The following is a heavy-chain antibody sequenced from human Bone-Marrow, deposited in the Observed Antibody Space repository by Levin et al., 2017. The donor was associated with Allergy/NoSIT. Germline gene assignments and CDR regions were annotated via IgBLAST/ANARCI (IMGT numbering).Heavy chain of an antibody. D-gene: IGHD4/OR15-4a*01. CDR2: INHSGST. V-gene: IGHV4-34*01. CDR1: GGSFRGYY. CDR3: ARGYRDYQDFDY. J-gene: IGHJ4*02. Sequence: SQTLSLTCAVYGGSFRGYYWSWIRQPPGKGLEWIGEINHSGSTNYNPSLKSRVTISVDTSKNQFSLKLSSVTAADTAVYYCARGYRDYQDFDYWGQGTLVTVSS.